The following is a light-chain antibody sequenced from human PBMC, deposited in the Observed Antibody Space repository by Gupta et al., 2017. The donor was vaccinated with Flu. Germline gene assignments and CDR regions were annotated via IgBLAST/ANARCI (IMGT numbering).Light chain of an antibody. CDR2: AAS. J-gene: IGKJ3*01. Sequence: DIQMTQSPSYLSASVGDRVTITCRTSQGISSFLNWYQQKPGEAPKLLITAASHLQRGVPSRFSGSGSGTDFTLTSGNLQPEDFATYYCQQSYSTAFGPGTKVDLK. V-gene: IGKV1-39*01. CDR1: QGISSF. CDR3: QQSYSTA.